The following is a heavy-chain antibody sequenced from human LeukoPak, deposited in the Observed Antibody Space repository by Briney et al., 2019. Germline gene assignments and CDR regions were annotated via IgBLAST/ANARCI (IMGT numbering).Heavy chain of an antibody. D-gene: IGHD3-10*01. CDR2: ISGSGGST. Sequence: PGGSLRLSCAASGFTFSSYAMSWVRQAPGKGLEWVSAISGSGGSTYYAAPVKGRFTISRDNSKNTLYLQMNSLIAEDTAVYYCAKDISSITMVRGRGAFDIWGQGTMVTVSS. CDR1: GFTFSSYA. J-gene: IGHJ3*02. V-gene: IGHV3-23*01. CDR3: AKDISSITMVRGRGAFDI.